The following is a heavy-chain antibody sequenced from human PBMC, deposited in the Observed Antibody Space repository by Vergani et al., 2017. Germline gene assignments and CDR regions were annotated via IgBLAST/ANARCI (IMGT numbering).Heavy chain of an antibody. CDR2: ISGSGGST. Sequence: EVQLLESGGGLVQPGGSLRLSCAASGFTFSSYAMSWVRQAPGKGLEWVSAISGSGGSTYYADSVKGRFTISRDNSKNTLYLQINSLRAEDTAVYYCATTPSLLRSGRWFDPWGQGTLVTVSS. CDR1: GFTFSSYA. J-gene: IGHJ5*02. V-gene: IGHV3-23*01. CDR3: ATTPSLLRSGRWFDP. D-gene: IGHD2-15*01.